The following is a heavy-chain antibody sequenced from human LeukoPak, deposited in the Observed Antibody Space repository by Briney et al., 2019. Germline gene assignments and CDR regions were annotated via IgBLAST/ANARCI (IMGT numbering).Heavy chain of an antibody. V-gene: IGHV4-31*03. CDR2: IYYSGST. CDR1: GGSISSGGYY. D-gene: IGHD5-24*01. J-gene: IGHJ5*02. CDR3: ARDSATIEGGWFDP. Sequence: SETLSLTCTVSGGSISSGGYYWSWIRQHPGKGLEWIGYIYYSGSTYYNPSLKSRVTISVDTSKNRFSLKLSSVTAADTAVYYCARDSATIEGGWFDPWGQGTLVTVSS.